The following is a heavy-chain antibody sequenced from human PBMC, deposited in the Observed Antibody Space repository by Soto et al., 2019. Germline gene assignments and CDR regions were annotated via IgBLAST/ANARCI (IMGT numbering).Heavy chain of an antibody. CDR1: GFTFSSYA. Sequence: EVQLLESGGGLVQPGGSLRLSCAASGFTFSSYAMSWVRQAPGKGLEWVSAISGSGGSTYYADSVKGRFIISRDNSKNTLYLQMNSLRAEDTAVYYCAKDGSRYYDFWSGYNYWGQGTLVTVSS. J-gene: IGHJ4*02. V-gene: IGHV3-23*01. D-gene: IGHD3-3*01. CDR3: AKDGSRYYDFWSGYNY. CDR2: ISGSGGST.